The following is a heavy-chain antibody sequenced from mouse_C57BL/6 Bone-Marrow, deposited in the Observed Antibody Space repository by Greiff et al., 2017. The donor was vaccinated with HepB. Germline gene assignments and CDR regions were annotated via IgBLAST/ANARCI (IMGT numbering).Heavy chain of an antibody. V-gene: IGHV1-58*01. J-gene: IGHJ1*03. Sequence: VQLKESGAELVRPGSSVKMSCKTSGYTFTSYGINWVKQRPGQGLEWIGYINIGNGYTEYNEKFKGKATLTSDTSSSTAYMQLSSLTSEDSAIYIGARHDGCYLYWYVDVWGTGTTVTVSS. CDR3: ARHDGCYLYWYVDV. CDR1: GYTFTSYG. CDR2: INIGNGYT. D-gene: IGHD2-3*01.